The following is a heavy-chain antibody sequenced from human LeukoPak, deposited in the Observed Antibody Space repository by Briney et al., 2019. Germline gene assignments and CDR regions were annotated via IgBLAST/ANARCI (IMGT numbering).Heavy chain of an antibody. J-gene: IGHJ4*02. CDR2: ISYDGSNK. V-gene: IGHV3-30*01. D-gene: IGHD2-15*01. CDR3: ARKVGYCSGGSCYQSSYYFDY. CDR1: GFTFSRYA. Sequence: GGSLRLSCAASGFTFSRYAIHWVRQAPGKGLERVAVISYDGSNKYYADSVKGRFTISRDNSKNTLYLQMNSLRAEDTAVYYCARKVGYCSGGSCYQSSYYFDYWGQGTLVTVSS.